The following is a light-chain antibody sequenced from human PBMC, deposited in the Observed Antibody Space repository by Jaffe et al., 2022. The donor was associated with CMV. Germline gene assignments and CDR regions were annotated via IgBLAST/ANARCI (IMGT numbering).Light chain of an antibody. CDR3: QQYDNTPPVIT. V-gene: IGKV1-33*01. Sequence: DIQMTQSPSSLSASVGDRVTITCQASQGIDNFLNWYQQKPGKAPKLLIYDASHLEAGVPSRFSGSRSGTDFSFTISSLQPEDIGTYYCQQYDNTPPVITFGQGTRLEIK. CDR1: QGIDNF. J-gene: IGKJ5*01. CDR2: DAS.